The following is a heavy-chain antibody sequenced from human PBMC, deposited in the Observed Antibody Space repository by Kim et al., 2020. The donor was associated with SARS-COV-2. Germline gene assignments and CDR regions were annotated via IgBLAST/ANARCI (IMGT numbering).Heavy chain of an antibody. Sequence: GGSLRLSCAASGFTFSSYGMHWVRQAPGKGLEWVAVISYDGSNKYYADSVKGRFTISRDNSKNTLYLQMNSLRAEDTAVYYCAKGRQYQLLYRGMDVWGQGTTVTVSS. D-gene: IGHD2-2*02. CDR1: GFTFSSYG. J-gene: IGHJ6*02. CDR2: ISYDGSNK. V-gene: IGHV3-30*18. CDR3: AKGRQYQLLYRGMDV.